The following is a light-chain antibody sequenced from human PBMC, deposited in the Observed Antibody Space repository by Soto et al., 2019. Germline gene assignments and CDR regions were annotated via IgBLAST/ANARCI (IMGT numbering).Light chain of an antibody. Sequence: QSVLTQPPSASGTPGQRVTISCSGSSSNIGSNPVHWYQQVPGTAPKLLIHNNNQRPSGVPARFSGSKSGTSASLAMSGLQSEDEADYYCAAWDDSLNGVLFGGGTKLTVL. J-gene: IGLJ2*01. CDR3: AAWDDSLNGVL. CDR2: NNN. CDR1: SSNIGSNP. V-gene: IGLV1-44*01.